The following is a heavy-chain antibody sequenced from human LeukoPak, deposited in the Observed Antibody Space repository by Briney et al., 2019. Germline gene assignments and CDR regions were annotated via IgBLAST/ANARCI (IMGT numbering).Heavy chain of an antibody. Sequence: GGSLRLSCAASGFTFSSYSMNWVRQAPGKGLEWVSYISGSGSTIYYADSVKGRFTISRDNAKNSLYLQMNSLRAEDTAVYYCARALDTGHWGQGTLVTVSS. D-gene: IGHD3-10*01. J-gene: IGHJ4*02. CDR3: ARALDTGH. CDR2: ISGSGSTI. CDR1: GFTFSSYS. V-gene: IGHV3-48*01.